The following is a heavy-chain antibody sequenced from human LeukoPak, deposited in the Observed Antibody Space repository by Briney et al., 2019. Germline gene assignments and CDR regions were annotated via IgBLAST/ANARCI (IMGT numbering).Heavy chain of an antibody. CDR2: INHSGST. CDR3: ARRAVLPLGWFDP. J-gene: IGHJ5*02. D-gene: IGHD3-16*01. V-gene: IGHV4-34*01. CDR1: GGSFSGYY. Sequence: SETLSLTCAVYGGSFSGYYWSWIRQPPGKGLEWIGEINHSGSTNYNPSLKSRVTISVDTSKKQFSLKLSSVTAADTAVYYRARRAVLPLGWFDPWGQGTLVTVSS.